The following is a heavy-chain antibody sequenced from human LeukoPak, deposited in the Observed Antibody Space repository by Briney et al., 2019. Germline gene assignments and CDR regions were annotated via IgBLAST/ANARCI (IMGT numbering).Heavy chain of an antibody. J-gene: IGHJ4*02. CDR3: ARILSASGGYKFDS. Sequence: NPSETLSLTCTGSGGSFSSYYWSWIRQPPGKGLEWIGYIYYSGSTNYNPSLKSRVSISVDTSKNQFSLKLSSVTAADTAVYYCARILSASGGYKFDSWGQGTLVTVSS. CDR1: GGSFSSYY. V-gene: IGHV4-59*01. CDR2: IYYSGST. D-gene: IGHD3-22*01.